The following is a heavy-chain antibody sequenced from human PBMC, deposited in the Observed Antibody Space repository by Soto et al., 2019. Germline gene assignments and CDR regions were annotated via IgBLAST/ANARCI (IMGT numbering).Heavy chain of an antibody. CDR2: INQEGSEK. J-gene: IGHJ6*02. CDR1: GFTFSNYW. V-gene: IGHV3-7*05. Sequence: EAQLVESGGGSVQPGGSLRLSCTASGFTFSNYWMSWVRQVPGKGLEWVANINQEGSEKDYVDSVKGRFTISRDYAKNSLFLQMNSLRAEDTAVYYCARGGQHFRNPLWDNYYYGMDVWGQGTTVTVSS. CDR3: ARGGQHFRNPLWDNYYYGMDV. D-gene: IGHD3-16*01.